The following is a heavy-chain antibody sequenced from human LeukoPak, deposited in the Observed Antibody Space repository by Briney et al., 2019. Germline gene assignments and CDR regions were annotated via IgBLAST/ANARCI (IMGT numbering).Heavy chain of an antibody. CDR2: IKQDGSEK. V-gene: IGHV3-7*01. CDR3: AKDLSPYYYYYYMDV. D-gene: IGHD2/OR15-2a*01. CDR1: GFTFSSYG. J-gene: IGHJ6*03. Sequence: GGSLRLSCAASGFTFSSYGMHWVRQAPGRGLEWVANIKQDGSEKYYVDSVKGRFTISRDNAKNSLYLQMNSLRAEDTAVYYCAKDLSPYYYYYYMDVWGKGTTVTVSS.